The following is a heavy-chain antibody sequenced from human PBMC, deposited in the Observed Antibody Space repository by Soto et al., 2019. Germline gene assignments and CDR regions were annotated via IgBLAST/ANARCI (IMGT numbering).Heavy chain of an antibody. CDR2: ISGSGGST. Sequence: GSLRLSCAASGFTFSSYAMSWVRQAPGKGLEWVSAISGSGGSTYYADSVKGRFTISRDNAKNTLYLQMNSLRAEDTAVYYCARDPKLNDYGDMDVWGKGTTVTVSS. CDR1: GFTFSSYA. V-gene: IGHV3-23*01. CDR3: ARDPKLNDYGDMDV. D-gene: IGHD4-17*01. J-gene: IGHJ6*03.